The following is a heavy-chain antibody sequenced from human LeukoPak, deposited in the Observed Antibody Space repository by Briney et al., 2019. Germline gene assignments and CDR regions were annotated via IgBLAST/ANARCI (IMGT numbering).Heavy chain of an antibody. D-gene: IGHD2-2*01. Sequence: GGSLRLSCTASGFTFGDYAMSWVRQAPGKGLEWVGFIRSKAYGGTTEYAASVKCRFTISRDDSKSIAYLQMNSLKTEDTAVYYCTRVRVVPAAIPGGTHDYWGQGTLVTVSS. V-gene: IGHV3-49*04. J-gene: IGHJ4*02. CDR1: GFTFGDYA. CDR2: IRSKAYGGTT. CDR3: TRVRVVPAAIPGGTHDY.